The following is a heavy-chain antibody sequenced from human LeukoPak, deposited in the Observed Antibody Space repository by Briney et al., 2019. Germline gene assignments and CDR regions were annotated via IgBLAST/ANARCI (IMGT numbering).Heavy chain of an antibody. V-gene: IGHV3-7*01. CDR3: ARELINYDFSRRSRYFDY. Sequence: GGSLRLSCAASGFTFSSYWMSWVRQAPGKGLEWVANIKQDGSEKYYVDSVKGRFTISRDNAKNSLYLQMNSLRAEDTAVYYCARELINYDFSRRSRYFDYWGQGTLATVSS. CDR2: IKQDGSEK. CDR1: GFTFSSYW. D-gene: IGHD3-3*01. J-gene: IGHJ4*02.